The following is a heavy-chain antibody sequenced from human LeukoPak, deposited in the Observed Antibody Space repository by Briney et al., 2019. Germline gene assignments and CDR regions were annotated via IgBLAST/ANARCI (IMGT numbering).Heavy chain of an antibody. D-gene: IGHD3-10*01. CDR1: GYTFTSYY. V-gene: IGHV1-46*01. CDR3: ARDGGMVRGTVDY. CDR2: VNPSGGST. Sequence: ASVKVSCTSSGYTFTSYYMYWVRQAPGQGLEWMGIVNPSGGSTSYAQKFQGRVTMTRDTSTSTVYMELSSLRSEDTAVYYCARDGGMVRGTVDYWGQGTLVTVSS. J-gene: IGHJ4*02.